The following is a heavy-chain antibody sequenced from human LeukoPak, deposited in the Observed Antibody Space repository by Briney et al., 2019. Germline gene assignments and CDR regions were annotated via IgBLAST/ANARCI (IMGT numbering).Heavy chain of an antibody. Sequence: GGSLRLSCAASGFIASGGYMSWVRQSPGKGLEWASIIYSGGRTYYADSVEGRFIISRDDSRNTVYLQMSTLRPEDTAVYYCTRGLGSGTYTDYYMDVWGKGTTVIVSS. CDR2: IYSGGRT. CDR1: GFIASGGY. J-gene: IGHJ6*03. V-gene: IGHV3-53*01. D-gene: IGHD3-10*01. CDR3: TRGLGSGTYTDYYMDV.